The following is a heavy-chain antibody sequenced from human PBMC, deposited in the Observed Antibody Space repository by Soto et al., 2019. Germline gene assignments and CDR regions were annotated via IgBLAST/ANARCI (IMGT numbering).Heavy chain of an antibody. Sequence: LRLSCAASGFTFSSYGMHWVRQAPGKGLEWVALIWYDGSKKYYADSVKGRFTISRDDSKNTLYLQMNSLRAEGTAVYYCARGSEGNAFDIWGQGTMVTVSS. CDR2: IWYDGSKK. V-gene: IGHV3-33*01. CDR1: GFTFSSYG. D-gene: IGHD3-10*01. J-gene: IGHJ3*02. CDR3: ARGSEGNAFDI.